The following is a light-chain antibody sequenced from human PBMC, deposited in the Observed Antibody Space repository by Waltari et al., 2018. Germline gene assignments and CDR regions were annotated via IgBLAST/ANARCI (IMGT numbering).Light chain of an antibody. V-gene: IGLV2-14*01. CDR2: EVS. J-gene: IGLJ2*01. CDR3: SSYTTSSTVV. Sequence: QSALTQPASVSGSPGQSITISCTGPSSDIGGYNHVSWYQQHPGKAPKLMIYEVSYRPSGVSNRFSGAKSDNTASLTISGLQAEDEADYYCSSYTTSSTVVFGGGTKLTVL. CDR1: SSDIGGYNH.